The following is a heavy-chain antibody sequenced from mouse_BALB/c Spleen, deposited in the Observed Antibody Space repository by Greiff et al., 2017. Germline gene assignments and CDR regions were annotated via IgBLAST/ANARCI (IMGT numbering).Heavy chain of an antibody. CDR2: IYPGDGDT. D-gene: IGHD1-1*01. V-gene: IGHV1-80*01. CDR1: GYAFSSYW. J-gene: IGHJ2*01. Sequence: QVQLQQSGAELVRPGSSVKISCKASGYAFSSYWMNWVKQRPGQGLEWIGQIYPGDGDTNYNGKFKGKATLTADKSSSTAYMQLSSLTSEDSAVYFCARSYYGSIDYWGQGTTLTVSS. CDR3: ARSYYGSIDY.